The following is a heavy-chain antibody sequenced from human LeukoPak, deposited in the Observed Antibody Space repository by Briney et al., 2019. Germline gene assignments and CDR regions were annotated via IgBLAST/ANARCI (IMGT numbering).Heavy chain of an antibody. J-gene: IGHJ4*02. CDR2: IYYRVTS. CDR1: GDSISTYY. CDR3: ARASYSYDINGWVPFDY. V-gene: IGHV4-59*08. D-gene: IGHD3-22*01. Sequence: SETLSLTCTVSGDSISTYYWSWIRQPPGKGLEWIGYIYYRVTSDYNPSLKSRVTISGDTSKNQFSLRLSSVTAADTAVYYCARASYSYDINGWVPFDYWGQGTLVTVSS.